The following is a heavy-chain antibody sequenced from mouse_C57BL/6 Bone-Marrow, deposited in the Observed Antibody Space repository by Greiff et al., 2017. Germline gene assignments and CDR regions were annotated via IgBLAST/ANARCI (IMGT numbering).Heavy chain of an antibody. CDR1: GYTFTNYW. J-gene: IGHJ1*03. CDR2: IYPGGGYT. Sequence: VQGVESGAELVRPGTSVKMSCKASGYTFTNYWIGWAKQRPGHGLEWIGDIYPGGGYTNYNEKFKGKATLTADKSSSTAYMQFSSLTSEDSAIYYCGRGGWKGYFDVWGTGTTVTVSS. D-gene: IGHD2-3*01. V-gene: IGHV1-63*01. CDR3: GRGGWKGYFDV.